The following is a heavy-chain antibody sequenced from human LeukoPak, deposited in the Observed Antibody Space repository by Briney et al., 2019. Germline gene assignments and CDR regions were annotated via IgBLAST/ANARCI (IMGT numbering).Heavy chain of an antibody. CDR2: IRYDGSNR. Sequence: GGSLRLSCAASGFTFSSYGMHWVRQAPGKGLEWVAFIRYDGSNRFYADSVKGRFTISRDNSKNTLYVQMNSLRAEDTAVYYCATTILGVVMPPGYWGQGTLVTVSS. CDR3: ATTILGVVMPPGY. CDR1: GFTFSSYG. D-gene: IGHD3-3*01. V-gene: IGHV3-30*02. J-gene: IGHJ4*02.